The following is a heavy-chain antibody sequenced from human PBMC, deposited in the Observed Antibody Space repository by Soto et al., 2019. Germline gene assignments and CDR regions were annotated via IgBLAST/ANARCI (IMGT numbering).Heavy chain of an antibody. D-gene: IGHD2-2*01. CDR1: XGTFSSYA. Sequence: QVQLVQSGAEVKKPGXSVXVSCKASXGTFSSYAISWVRQAPGQGLEWMGGIIPISGTANYAQKFQGRVTITADESTSTAYMELSSLISEDTAVYYCARSQGSSTSLEIYYYYYYGMDVWGQGTTVTVSS. V-gene: IGHV1-69*01. J-gene: IGHJ6*02. CDR2: IIPISGTA. CDR3: ARSQGSSTSLEIYYYYYYGMDV.